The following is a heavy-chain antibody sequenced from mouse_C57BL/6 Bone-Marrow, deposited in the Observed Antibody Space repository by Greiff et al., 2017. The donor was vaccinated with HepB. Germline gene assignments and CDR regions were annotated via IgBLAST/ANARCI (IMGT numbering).Heavy chain of an antibody. J-gene: IGHJ4*01. Sequence: VKLMESGPGILQSSQTLSLTCSFSGFSLSTSGMGVSWIRQPSGKGLEWLAHIYWDDDKRYNPSLKSRLTISKDTSRNQVFLKITSVDTADTATYYCARRTRLTTVVAGDAMDYWGQGTSVTVSS. CDR3: ARRTRLTTVVAGDAMDY. CDR2: IYWDDDK. V-gene: IGHV8-12*01. D-gene: IGHD1-1*01. CDR1: GFSLSTSGMG.